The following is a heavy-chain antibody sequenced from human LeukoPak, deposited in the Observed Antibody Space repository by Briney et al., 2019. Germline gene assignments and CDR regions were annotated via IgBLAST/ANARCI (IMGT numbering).Heavy chain of an antibody. Sequence: ASVKVSCEASGYTFTGYYMHWVRQAPGQGLEWMGWINPNSGGTNYAQKFQGWVTMTRDTSISTAYMELSRLRSDDTAVYYCARDNPIVGDYYYGMDVWGQGTTVTVSS. J-gene: IGHJ6*02. CDR1: GYTFTGYY. CDR2: INPNSGGT. V-gene: IGHV1-2*04. D-gene: IGHD1-26*01. CDR3: ARDNPIVGDYYYGMDV.